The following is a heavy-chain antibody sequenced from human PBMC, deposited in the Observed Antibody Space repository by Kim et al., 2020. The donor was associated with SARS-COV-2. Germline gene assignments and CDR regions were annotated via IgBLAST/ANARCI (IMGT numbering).Heavy chain of an antibody. CDR1: GFTFSSYA. D-gene: IGHD3-22*01. J-gene: IGHJ6*02. V-gene: IGHV3-64*01. Sequence: GGSLRLSCAASGFTFSSYAMHWVRQAPGKGLEYVSAISSNGGSTYYANSVKGRFTISRDNSKNTLYLQMGSLRAEDMAVYYCARATYYYDSSGYYHGYYYGMDVWGQGTTVTVSS. CDR2: ISSNGGST. CDR3: ARATYYYDSSGYYHGYYYGMDV.